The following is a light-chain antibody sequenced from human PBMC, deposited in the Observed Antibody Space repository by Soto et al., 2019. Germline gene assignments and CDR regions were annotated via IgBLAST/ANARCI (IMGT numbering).Light chain of an antibody. V-gene: IGLV2-14*01. J-gene: IGLJ1*01. Sequence: QSALTQPASVSGSPGQSITISCTGTSSDVGSYNYVSWYQQHPGKAPKLMIYEVSNRPSGVSHRFSGSKSGNTASLTISGLQAEDEAIYCCSSYTSTSTDVFGTGTQLTVL. CDR1: SSDVGSYNY. CDR2: EVS. CDR3: SSYTSTSTDV.